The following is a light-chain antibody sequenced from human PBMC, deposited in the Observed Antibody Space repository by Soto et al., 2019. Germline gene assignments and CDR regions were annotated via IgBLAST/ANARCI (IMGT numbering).Light chain of an antibody. CDR2: GAS. CDR3: QQYINLWT. V-gene: IGKV3-15*01. CDR1: QSVSSN. Sequence: EIVMTQSPATLSVSPGERATLSCRASQSVSSNLAWYQQKPGQSPRLLIYGASTRATGVPARFSGSGSGTEFTLTISRLLSEDFAVYYCQQYINLWTVGQGTNVDSK. J-gene: IGKJ1*01.